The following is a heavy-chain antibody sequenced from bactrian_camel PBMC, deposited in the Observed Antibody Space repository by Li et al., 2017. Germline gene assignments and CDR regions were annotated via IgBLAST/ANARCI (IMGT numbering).Heavy chain of an antibody. Sequence: VESGGGLVQPGGSLRLSCAASGFTFSSYDMAWVRQAPGNGLEWVSAINSGGGSTYYADSVKGRFTISRDNAKNTLYLQMNSLKTEDTAVYYCATALYGGSWYELSPNQGVGYWGQGTQVTVS. J-gene: IGHJ6*01. CDR2: INSGGGST. V-gene: IGHV3S40*01. D-gene: IGHD6*01. CDR1: GFTFSSYD. CDR3: ATALYGGSWYELSPNQGVGY.